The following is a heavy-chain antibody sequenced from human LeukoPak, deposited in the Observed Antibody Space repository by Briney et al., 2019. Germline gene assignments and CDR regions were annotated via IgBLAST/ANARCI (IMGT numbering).Heavy chain of an antibody. CDR1: GGSISSYY. V-gene: IGHV4-59*01. D-gene: IGHD3-9*01. CDR3: AREMGHYDILTGYYNGGPNWFDP. J-gene: IGHJ5*02. Sequence: ASETLSLTCTVSGGSISSYYWSWIRQPPGKGLEWIGYIYYSGSTNYNPSLKSRVTISVDTSKNQFSLKLSSVTAADTAVYYCAREMGHYDILTGYYNGGPNWFDPWGQGTLVTVSS. CDR2: IYYSGST.